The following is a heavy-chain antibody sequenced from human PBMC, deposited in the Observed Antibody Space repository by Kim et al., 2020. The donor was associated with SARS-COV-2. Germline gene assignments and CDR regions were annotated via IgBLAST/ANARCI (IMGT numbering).Heavy chain of an antibody. D-gene: IGHD6-6*01. CDR3: ARSGLGQLVHNY. V-gene: IGHV4-31*03. CDR1: GGSISSGGYY. CDR2: IYNSGST. J-gene: IGHJ4*02. Sequence: SETLSLTCTVSGGSISSGGYYWSWIRQPVGKGLEWIGYIYNSGSTSYNPSLKSRVSISVDTSKNQFSLKLSSVTAADTAVYYCARSGLGQLVHNYWGQGT.